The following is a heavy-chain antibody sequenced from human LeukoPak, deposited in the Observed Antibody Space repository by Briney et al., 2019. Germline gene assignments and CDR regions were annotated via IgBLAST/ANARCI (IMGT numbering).Heavy chain of an antibody. D-gene: IGHD6-6*01. V-gene: IGHV3-21*01. CDR3: ASGASLGSSSYYFDY. J-gene: IGHJ4*02. CDR2: ISSSSSYI. Sequence: GGSLRLSCAASGFTFSSYSMNWVRQAPGKGLEWVSSISSSSSYIYYADSVKGRFTISRDNAKNSLYLQMNSLRAEDTAVYYCASGASLGSSSYYFDYWGQGTLVTVSS. CDR1: GFTFSSYS.